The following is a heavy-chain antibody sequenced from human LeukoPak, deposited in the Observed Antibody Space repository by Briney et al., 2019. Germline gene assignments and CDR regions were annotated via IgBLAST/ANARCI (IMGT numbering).Heavy chain of an antibody. Sequence: ASLKLSCKASGYTFTSYDINWVRQATGQGLEWMGWVNPNSGNTGYAQKFQGRVTMTRNTSISTAYMELSSLRSEDTAVYYCVRAGYSSSSIYYYYMDVWGKGTTVTVYS. D-gene: IGHD6-6*01. V-gene: IGHV1-8*01. CDR3: VRAGYSSSSIYYYYMDV. CDR1: GYTFTSYD. J-gene: IGHJ6*03. CDR2: VNPNSGNT.